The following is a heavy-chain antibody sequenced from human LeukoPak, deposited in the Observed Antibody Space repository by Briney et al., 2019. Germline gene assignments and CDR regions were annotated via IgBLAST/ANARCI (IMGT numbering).Heavy chain of an antibody. Sequence: PSETLSLTCTVSGYSISSGNSWGWIRQPPGKGLEWIGSIYHSGSTYYNPSLESRVTISVDTSKNQFSLKLSSVTAADTAVYYCARRRSYTSASGKGITKTFDIWGQGTMVTVSS. CDR2: IYHSGST. V-gene: IGHV4-38-2*02. CDR1: GYSISSGNS. J-gene: IGHJ3*02. CDR3: ARRRSYTSASGKGITKTFDI. D-gene: IGHD6-6*01.